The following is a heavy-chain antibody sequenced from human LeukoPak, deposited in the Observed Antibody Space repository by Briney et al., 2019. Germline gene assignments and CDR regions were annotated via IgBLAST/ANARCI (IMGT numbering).Heavy chain of an antibody. CDR3: ARGSYYDFWSGPGYYYYGMDV. Sequence: SETLSLTCAVYGGSFSGYYWSWIRQPPGKGLEWIGEINHSGSTNYNPSLKSRVTILVDTSKNQFSLKLSSVTAADTAVYYCARGSYYDFWSGPGYYYYGMDVWGQGTTVTVSS. D-gene: IGHD3-3*01. V-gene: IGHV4-34*01. CDR1: GGSFSGYY. J-gene: IGHJ6*02. CDR2: INHSGST.